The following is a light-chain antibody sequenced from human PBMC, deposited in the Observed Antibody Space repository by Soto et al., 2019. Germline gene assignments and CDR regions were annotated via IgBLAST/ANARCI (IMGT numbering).Light chain of an antibody. V-gene: IGKV3-15*01. CDR3: QQYSKWPPIT. CDR2: GAS. J-gene: IGKJ5*01. Sequence: EIVMTQSPATVSVSPGERATLSCRATQSVGSSLAWYQQKPGQAPRLLIYGASTRASGIPARFSGSGSGTEFTLTISSLQSEDFAVCYCQQYSKWPPITFGQGTRLEIK. CDR1: QSVGSS.